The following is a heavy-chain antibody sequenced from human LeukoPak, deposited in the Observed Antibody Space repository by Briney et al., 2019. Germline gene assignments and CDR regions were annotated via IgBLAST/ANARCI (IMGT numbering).Heavy chain of an antibody. CDR1: GFTFNRYW. D-gene: IGHD3-10*01. CDR2: VNSDGFST. CDR3: ARRSRASRSYSDAFDI. J-gene: IGHJ3*02. V-gene: IGHV3-74*03. Sequence: GGSLRLSCAASGFTFNRYWMHWVRQAPGKGLVWVARVNSDGFSTTYADSVKGRFTISRDNTKNTLYLQMNRLRAGDTAVYYCARRSRASRSYSDAFDIWGQGTLVTVSS.